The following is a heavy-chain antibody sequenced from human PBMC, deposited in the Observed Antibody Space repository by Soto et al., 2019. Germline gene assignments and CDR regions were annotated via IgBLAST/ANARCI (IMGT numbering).Heavy chain of an antibody. J-gene: IGHJ6*02. V-gene: IGHV3-23*01. CDR3: AKDPYPFVVVPAANGMDG. CDR1: GLTFSRYA. CDR2: ISGSGGTR. Sequence: EVQLLESGGGLIQPGGSLRLSCAASGLTFSRYAMNWVRQAPGKGLEWVSVISGSGGTRYYADSVKGRFTISRDNSKRILYLQMNSLRADDTSVYYCAKDPYPFVVVPAANGMDGWGQGTRVTVSS. D-gene: IGHD2-2*01.